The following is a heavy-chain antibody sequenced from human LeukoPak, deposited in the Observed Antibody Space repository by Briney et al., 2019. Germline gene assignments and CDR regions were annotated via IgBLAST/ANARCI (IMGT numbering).Heavy chain of an antibody. J-gene: IGHJ4*02. V-gene: IGHV1-46*01. CDR1: GYTFTSYY. Sequence: ASVKVSCKASGYTFTSYYMHWVRQAPGQGLEWMGIINPSGGSTSYAQKFQGRVTMTRDMSTSTVYMELSSLRSEDTAVYYCARGGWHCGGDCYSTPIDYWGQGTLVTVSS. CDR2: INPSGGST. D-gene: IGHD2-21*02. CDR3: ARGGWHCGGDCYSTPIDY.